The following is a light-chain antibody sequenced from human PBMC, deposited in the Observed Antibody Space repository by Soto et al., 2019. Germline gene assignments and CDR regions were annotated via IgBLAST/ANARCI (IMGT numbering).Light chain of an antibody. CDR1: QSVSGW. CDR2: AAS. V-gene: IGKV1-5*01. J-gene: IGKJ5*01. CDR3: QQYYSYLIT. Sequence: DIQMTQSPSTLSASVLDTVTVTCLAIQSVSGWLAWYQQKPGKAPKLLIYAASTLQSGVPSRFSGSGSGTDFTLTISCLQSEDFATYYCQQYYSYLITFGQGTRLEIK.